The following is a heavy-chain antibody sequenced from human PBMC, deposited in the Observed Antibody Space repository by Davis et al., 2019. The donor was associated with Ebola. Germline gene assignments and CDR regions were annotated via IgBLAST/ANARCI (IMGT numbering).Heavy chain of an antibody. V-gene: IGHV3-30*03. D-gene: IGHD6-19*01. CDR1: GFTFSSYG. CDR3: ARDPLPLGGQWLVRNRYYYYGMDV. J-gene: IGHJ6*02. Sequence: GESLKISCAASGFTFSSYGMHWVRQAPGKGLEWVAVISYDGSNKYYADSVKGRFTISRDNSKNTLYLQMNSLRAEDTAVYYCARDPLPLGGQWLVRNRYYYYGMDVWGQGTTVTVSS. CDR2: ISYDGSNK.